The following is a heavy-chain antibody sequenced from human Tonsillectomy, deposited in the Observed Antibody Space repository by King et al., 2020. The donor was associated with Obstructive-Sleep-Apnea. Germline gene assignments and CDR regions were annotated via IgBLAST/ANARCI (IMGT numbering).Heavy chain of an antibody. D-gene: IGHD1-14*01. J-gene: IGHJ3*02. CDR2: FSGYNGNT. Sequence: QLVQSGAEVKEPGASVKVSCKASGYTFTSYGITWERQAPGQVLVMLGCFSGYNGNTNYAQKYQGRVTMTTETSTTTAYMELRSLRSDDPAVYYCARDHITASEDIWGQGTMVTVSS. V-gene: IGHV1-18*01. CDR1: GYTFTSYG. CDR3: ARDHITASEDI.